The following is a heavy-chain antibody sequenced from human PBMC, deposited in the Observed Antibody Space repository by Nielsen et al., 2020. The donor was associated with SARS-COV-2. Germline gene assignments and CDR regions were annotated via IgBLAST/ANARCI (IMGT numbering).Heavy chain of an antibody. CDR3: ARPRAPPTDYDFWSGYYFGTAGGDYFDY. CDR1: GYTLTSYG. V-gene: IGHV1-18*04. J-gene: IGHJ4*02. Sequence: ASVKVSCKDSGYTLTSYGISWLRQAPGQGLEWMGWISAYNGNTNHAQKFQGRVTMTRDTSTSTVYMELSSLRSEDTAVYYCARPRAPPTDYDFWSGYYFGTAGGDYFDYWGQGTLVTVSS. CDR2: ISAYNGNT. D-gene: IGHD3-3*01.